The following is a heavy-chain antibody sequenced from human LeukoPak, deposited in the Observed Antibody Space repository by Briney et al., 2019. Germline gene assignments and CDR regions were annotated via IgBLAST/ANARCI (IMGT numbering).Heavy chain of an antibody. Sequence: GGSLRLSXAASGFTFDDYAMHWVRQAPGKGLEWVSGISWNSGSIVYVDSVKGRFTISRDNAKNSLYLQMDSLRPEDMALYYCAKDVGLGFCSGGSCSAHFDYWGQGTLVTVSS. CDR3: AKDVGLGFCSGGSCSAHFDY. CDR1: GFTFDDYA. J-gene: IGHJ4*02. V-gene: IGHV3-9*03. D-gene: IGHD2-15*01. CDR2: ISWNSGSI.